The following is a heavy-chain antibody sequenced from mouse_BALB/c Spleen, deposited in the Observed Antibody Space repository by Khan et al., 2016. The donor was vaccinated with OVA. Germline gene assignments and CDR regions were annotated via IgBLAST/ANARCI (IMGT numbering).Heavy chain of an antibody. CDR1: GYTFSSYW. J-gene: IGHJ3*01. CDR2: ILPGSNSS. V-gene: IGHV1-9*01. D-gene: IGHD1-1*01. CDR3: ARGNYYSSTSWFGY. Sequence: QVQLKQSGAELMKPGASVKISCKATGYTFSSYWIEWVKQRPGHGLEWIGEILPGSNSSNYNERFKGKATITADTSSNTAYMQLSSLTSEDSAIYFCARGNYYSSTSWFGYWGQGTLVTVSA.